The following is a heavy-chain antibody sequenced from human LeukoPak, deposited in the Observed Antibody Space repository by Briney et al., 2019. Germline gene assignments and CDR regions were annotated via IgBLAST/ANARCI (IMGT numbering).Heavy chain of an antibody. J-gene: IGHJ6*03. CDR1: GFPFSDYG. CDR2: ISHDGSNK. V-gene: IGHV3-30*18. Sequence: GTSLRLSCAASGFPFSDYGMYWVRQAPGKGLEWLAVISHDGSNKYYADSVKGRFTISRDNSKNTLYLQMNSLRAEDTAVYYCAKGPSYYYYMDVWGKGTTVTISS. CDR3: AKGPSYYYYMDV.